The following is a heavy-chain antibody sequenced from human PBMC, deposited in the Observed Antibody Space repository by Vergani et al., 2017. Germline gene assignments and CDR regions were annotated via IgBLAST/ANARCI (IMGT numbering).Heavy chain of an antibody. CDR2: IYYSGST. CDR3: ASSLGYCSSTSCPHWINYYYYGMDV. V-gene: IGHV4-59*01. Sequence: QVQLQESGPGLVKPSETLSLTCTVSGGSISSYYWSWIRQPPGKGLEWIGYIYYSGSTNYNPSLKSRVTISVDTSKNQFSLKLSSVTAADTAVYYCASSLGYCSSTSCPHWINYYYYGMDVWGQGP. CDR1: GGSISSYY. D-gene: IGHD2-2*01. J-gene: IGHJ6*02.